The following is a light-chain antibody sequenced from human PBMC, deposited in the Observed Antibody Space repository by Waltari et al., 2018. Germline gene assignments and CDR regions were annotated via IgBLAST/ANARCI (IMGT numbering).Light chain of an antibody. CDR1: NIGSYS. CDR2: YDS. CDR3: QVWHAAIDPGV. Sequence: SYVLTQPPSVSVAPGETARITCGGDNIGSYSVHWYQQKPGQAPVLVIRYDSHRPSWFLELFSGSNSANTATLTISRVEAGDEANYYCQVWHAAIDPGVFGTGTEVTV. J-gene: IGLJ1*01. V-gene: IGLV3-21*04.